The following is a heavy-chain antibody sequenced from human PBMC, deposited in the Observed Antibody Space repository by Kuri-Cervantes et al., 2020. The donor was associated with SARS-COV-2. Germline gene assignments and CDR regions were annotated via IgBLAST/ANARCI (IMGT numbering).Heavy chain of an antibody. CDR2: ISSSGSTI. CDR1: GFNFSSYE. J-gene: IGHJ4*02. D-gene: IGHD2-15*01. Sequence: GESLKISCVASGFNFSSYEMNWVRQAPGRGLEWVSYISSSGSTIYYADSVKGRFTISRDNAKNSLYLQMSDLRVEDTAVYYCTRMSSGGSPDYWGQGTLVTVSS. V-gene: IGHV3-48*03. CDR3: TRMSSGGSPDY.